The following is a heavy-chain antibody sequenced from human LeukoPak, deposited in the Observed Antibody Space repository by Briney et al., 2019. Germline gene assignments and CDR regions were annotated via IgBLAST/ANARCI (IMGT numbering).Heavy chain of an antibody. J-gene: IGHJ4*02. D-gene: IGHD3-22*01. CDR2: LNNDGIDA. V-gene: IGHV3-74*03. CDR1: GFPFIRYW. Sequence: GGSLRLSCAASGFPFIRYWMHWVRQAPGRGLEWVSRLNNDGIDATYADSVRGRFTVSRDNAKNTLFLQMDSLRAEDTAVYYCARMRGYSDGFENWGQGTLVTVSS. CDR3: ARMRGYSDGFEN.